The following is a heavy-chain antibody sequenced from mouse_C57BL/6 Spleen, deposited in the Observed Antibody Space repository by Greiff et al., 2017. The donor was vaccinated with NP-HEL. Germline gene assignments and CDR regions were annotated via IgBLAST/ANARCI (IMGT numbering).Heavy chain of an antibody. J-gene: IGHJ4*01. D-gene: IGHD1-3*01. CDR1: GFTFSSYG. V-gene: IGHV5-6*01. Sequence: EVKLVESGGDLVKPGGSLKLSCAASGFTFSSYGMSWVRQTPDKRLEWVATISSGGSYTYYPDSVKGRFTISRDNAKNTRYLQMSSMKSEDTAMYYCGREVKGYYNAMDYWGQGTSVTVSS. CDR2: ISSGGSYT. CDR3: GREVKGYYNAMDY.